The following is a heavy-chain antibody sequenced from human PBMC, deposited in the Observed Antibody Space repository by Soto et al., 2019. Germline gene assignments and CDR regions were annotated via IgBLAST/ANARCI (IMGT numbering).Heavy chain of an antibody. V-gene: IGHV3-30-3*01. Sequence: GGSLRLSCAASGFTFSRYAMHWARQAPGKGLEWVTVISYDGSEKYYADSVKGRFTISRDNSKNTLYLQMNSLRAEDTAVYYCARAMVRGVPFGYYYGMDVWGQGTTVTVSS. D-gene: IGHD3-10*01. CDR3: ARAMVRGVPFGYYYGMDV. CDR1: GFTFSRYA. CDR2: ISYDGSEK. J-gene: IGHJ6*02.